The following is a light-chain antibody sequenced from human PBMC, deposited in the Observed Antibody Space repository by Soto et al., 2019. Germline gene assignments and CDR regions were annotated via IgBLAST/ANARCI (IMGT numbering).Light chain of an antibody. CDR3: QSYDSSLSAL. CDR1: SSNIGAGYD. CDR2: GNS. J-gene: IGLJ3*02. Sequence: QSVLTQPPSVSGAPGQRVTISCTGSSSNIGAGYDGHWYQQLPGTAPKLLIYGNSNRPSGVPDRFSGSKSGTSASLAITGLQADDEADYYCQSYDSSLSALFGGGTKLTVL. V-gene: IGLV1-40*01.